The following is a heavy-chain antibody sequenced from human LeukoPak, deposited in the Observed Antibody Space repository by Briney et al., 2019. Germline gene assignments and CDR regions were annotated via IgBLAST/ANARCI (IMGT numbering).Heavy chain of an antibody. CDR3: ARGGNSAPSIDY. CDR1: GFTFSSYW. V-gene: IGHV3-74*01. J-gene: IGHJ4*02. CDR2: INSDGSST. Sequence: GGSLRLSCAASGFTFSSYWMHWVRQAPGKRLVWVSRINSDGSSTSYADSVKGRFTISRDNAKNTLYLQMNSLRAEDTAVYYCARGGNSAPSIDYWGQGTLVTVSS. D-gene: IGHD4-23*01.